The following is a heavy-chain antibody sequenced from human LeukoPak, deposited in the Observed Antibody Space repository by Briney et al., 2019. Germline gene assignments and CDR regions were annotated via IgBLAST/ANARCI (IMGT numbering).Heavy chain of an antibody. J-gene: IGHJ4*02. V-gene: IGHV4-59*11. CDR1: GGSISSHY. CDR3: ARMSGGYGGLNY. D-gene: IGHD5-12*01. Sequence: SETLSLACTVSGGSISSHYWSWIRQPPGKGLEWIGYIYYSGSTNYNPSLKSRVTISIDTSKNQFSLKLSSVTAADTAVYYCARMSGGYGGLNYWGQGTLVTVSS. CDR2: IYYSGST.